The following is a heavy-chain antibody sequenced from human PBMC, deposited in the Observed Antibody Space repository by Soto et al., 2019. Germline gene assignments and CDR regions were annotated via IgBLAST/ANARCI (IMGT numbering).Heavy chain of an antibody. D-gene: IGHD3-16*01. CDR3: AKNGGPWMAVRNWFDP. J-gene: IGHJ5*02. CDR1: GFTFSSYA. V-gene: IGHV3-23*01. Sequence: EVQLLESGGGLVQPGGSLRLSCAASGFTFSSYAMSWVRQAPGKGLEWVSAISGSGGSTYYADSVKGRFTISRDNSKNTLYLQMNSPRAEDTAVYYCAKNGGPWMAVRNWFDPWGQGTLVTVS. CDR2: ISGSGGST.